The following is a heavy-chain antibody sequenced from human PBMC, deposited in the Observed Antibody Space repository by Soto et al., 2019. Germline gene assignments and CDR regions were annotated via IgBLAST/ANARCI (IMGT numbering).Heavy chain of an antibody. J-gene: IGHJ5*02. CDR1: GFTFSSYA. CDR3: AKDRASGYLFPRWFDP. D-gene: IGHD3-22*01. CDR2: ISGSGGST. Sequence: GGSLRLSCAASGFTFSSYAMSWVRQAPGKGLEWVSAISGSGGSTYYADSVKGRFTISRDNSKNTLYLQMNSLRAEDTAVYYCAKDRASGYLFPRWFDPWGQGTLVTVSS. V-gene: IGHV3-23*01.